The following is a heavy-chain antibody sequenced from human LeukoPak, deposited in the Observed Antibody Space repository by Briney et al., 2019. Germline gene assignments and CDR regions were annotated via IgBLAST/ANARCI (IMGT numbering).Heavy chain of an antibody. D-gene: IGHD1-26*01. CDR1: GFTFSSYS. Sequence: PGGSLRLSCAASGFTFSSYSMNWVRQAPGKGLEWVSSISSSSYIYYADSVKGRFTISRDNAKNSLYLQMNSLRAEDTAVYYCARDRGAEWELGYYFDYWGQGTLVTVSS. J-gene: IGHJ4*02. V-gene: IGHV3-21*01. CDR3: ARDRGAEWELGYYFDY. CDR2: ISSSSYI.